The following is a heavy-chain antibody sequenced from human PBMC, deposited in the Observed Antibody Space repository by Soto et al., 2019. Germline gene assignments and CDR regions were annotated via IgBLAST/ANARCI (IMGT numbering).Heavy chain of an antibody. J-gene: IGHJ6*02. D-gene: IGHD3-10*01. CDR1: GFTFGSYA. V-gene: IGHV3-30-3*01. CDR3: ARDLEDELALEPPRHGMDV. Sequence: QVQLVESGGGVVQPGRSLRLSCAASGFTFGSYAMHWVRQAPGKGLEWVAVISYDGSNKYYADSVKGRFTISRDNSKNTLYLQMNSLRAEDTAVYYCARDLEDELALEPPRHGMDVWGQGTTVTVSS. CDR2: ISYDGSNK.